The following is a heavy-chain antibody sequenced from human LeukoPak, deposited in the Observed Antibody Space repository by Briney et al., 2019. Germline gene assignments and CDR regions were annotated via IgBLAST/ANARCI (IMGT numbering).Heavy chain of an antibody. D-gene: IGHD2-21*02. CDR3: ARDIVVVTARPGRYDY. CDR1: GYTFTSYG. J-gene: IGHJ4*02. Sequence: ASVKVSCKASGYTFTSYGISWVRQAPGQGLEWMGWISAYSGNTNYAQKLQGRVTMTTDTSTSTAYMELRSLRSDDTAVYYCARDIVVVTARPGRYDYWGQGTLVTVSS. V-gene: IGHV1-18*01. CDR2: ISAYSGNT.